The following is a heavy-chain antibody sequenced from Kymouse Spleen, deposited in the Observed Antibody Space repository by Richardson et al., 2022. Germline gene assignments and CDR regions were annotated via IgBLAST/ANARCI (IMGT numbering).Heavy chain of an antibody. V-gene: IGHV3-9*01. J-gene: IGHJ6*02. Sequence: EVQLVESGGGLVQPGRSLRLSCAASGFTFDDYAMHWVRQAPGKGLEWVSGISWNSGSIGYADSVKGRFTISRDNAKNSLYLQMNSLRAEDTALYYCAKDISMTTGGGMDVWGQGTTVTVSS. CDR1: GFTFDDYA. CDR3: AKDISMTTGGGMDV. D-gene: IGHD4-11,IGHD4-11*01. CDR2: ISWNSGSI.